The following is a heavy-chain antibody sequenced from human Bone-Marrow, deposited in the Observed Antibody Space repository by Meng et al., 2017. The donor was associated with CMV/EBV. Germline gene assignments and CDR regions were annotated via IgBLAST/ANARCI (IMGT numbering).Heavy chain of an antibody. J-gene: IGHJ4*02. Sequence: ASVKVSCKASGYTFTGYYMHWVRQAPGQGLEWMGWINPNSGGTNYARKFQGRVTMTRDTSISTAYMELSRLRSDDTAVYYCASYGGYVEEIFDYWGQGTLVTVSS. CDR3: ASYGGYVEEIFDY. V-gene: IGHV1-2*02. D-gene: IGHD5-12*01. CDR1: GYTFTGYY. CDR2: INPNSGGT.